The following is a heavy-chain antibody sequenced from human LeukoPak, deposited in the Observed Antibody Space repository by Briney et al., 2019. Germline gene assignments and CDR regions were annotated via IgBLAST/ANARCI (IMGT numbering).Heavy chain of an antibody. J-gene: IGHJ4*02. CDR3: ARDFQYSGSYYGY. CDR2: INPNSGGT. Sequence: ASVKVSCKASGYTFTGYYMHWVRQAPGRGLEWMGWINPNSGGTNYAQKFQGRVTMTRDTSISTAYMELSRLRSDDTAVYYCARDFQYSGSYYGYWGQGTLVTVSS. D-gene: IGHD1-26*01. V-gene: IGHV1-2*02. CDR1: GYTFTGYY.